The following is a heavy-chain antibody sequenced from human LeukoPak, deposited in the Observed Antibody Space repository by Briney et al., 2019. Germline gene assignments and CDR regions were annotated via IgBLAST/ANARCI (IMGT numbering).Heavy chain of an antibody. Sequence: GGSLRLSCAASGFTFSWYWIYWVRQAPGKGLVWISNINEYGTTSYADFVKGRFTISRDNAKNTLYLQMNSLRVEDTAVYYCARVRGGNWGQGTLGTVSS. D-gene: IGHD3-16*01. CDR1: GFTFSWYW. J-gene: IGHJ4*02. CDR3: ARVRGGN. V-gene: IGHV3-74*01. CDR2: INEYGTT.